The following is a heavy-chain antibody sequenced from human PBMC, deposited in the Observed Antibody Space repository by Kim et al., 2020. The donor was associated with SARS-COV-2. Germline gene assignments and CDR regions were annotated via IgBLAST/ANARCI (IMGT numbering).Heavy chain of an antibody. CDR2: IIPMFGTA. J-gene: IGHJ4*02. Sequence: SVKVSCKASGGTFSSYATSWVRQAPGQGLEWMGGIIPMFGTANYAQKFQGRVIITADESTSTAYMELSSLRSEDTAVYYCAKNRRGYSSGFGCDYWGQGTLVTVSS. CDR3: AKNRRGYSSGFGCDY. D-gene: IGHD6-19*01. CDR1: GGTFSSYA. V-gene: IGHV1-69*13.